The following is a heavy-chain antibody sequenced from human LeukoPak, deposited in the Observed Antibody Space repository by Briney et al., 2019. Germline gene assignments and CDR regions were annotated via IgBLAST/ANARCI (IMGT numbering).Heavy chain of an antibody. J-gene: IGHJ6*03. CDR3: ARGPRYSGSYLPSYMDV. CDR1: GGSISSYY. CDR2: IYTSGST. V-gene: IGHV4-4*07. D-gene: IGHD1-26*01. Sequence: SETLSLTCTVSGGSISSYYWSWIRQPAGKGLEWIGRIYTSGSTNYNPSLKSRVTISVDTSKNQFSLKLSSVTAADTAVYYCARGPRYSGSYLPSYMDVWGKGTTVTVSS.